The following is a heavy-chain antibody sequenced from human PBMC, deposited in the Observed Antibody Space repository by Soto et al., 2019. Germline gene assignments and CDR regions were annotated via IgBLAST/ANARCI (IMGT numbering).Heavy chain of an antibody. V-gene: IGHV1-69*13. CDR1: GGTFSSYA. CDR2: IIPIFGTA. J-gene: IGHJ4*02. Sequence: SVKVSCKASGGTFSSYAISWVRQAPGQGLEWMGGIIPIFGTANYAQKFQGRVTITADESTSTAYMELSSLRSEDTAVYYCARRYCSSTSCYQGHFDYWGQGTLVTV. D-gene: IGHD2-2*01. CDR3: ARRYCSSTSCYQGHFDY.